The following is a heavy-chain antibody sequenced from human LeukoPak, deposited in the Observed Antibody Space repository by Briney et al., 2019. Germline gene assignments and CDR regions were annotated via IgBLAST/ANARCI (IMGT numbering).Heavy chain of an antibody. V-gene: IGHV3-21*01. CDR2: ISCSSSYI. J-gene: IGHJ3*02. Sequence: KPGGSLRLSCAASGFTFSSYSMNWVRRAPGKGLEWVSSISCSSSYIYYADSVKGRFTISRDNAKNSLYLQMNSLRAEDTAVYYCARNYDSSGYYYDADAFDIWGQGTMVTVSS. CDR1: GFTFSSYS. D-gene: IGHD3-22*01. CDR3: ARNYDSSGYYYDADAFDI.